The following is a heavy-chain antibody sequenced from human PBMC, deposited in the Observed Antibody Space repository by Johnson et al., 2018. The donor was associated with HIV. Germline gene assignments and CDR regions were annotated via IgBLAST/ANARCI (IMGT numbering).Heavy chain of an antibody. CDR2: IRYDGSNK. V-gene: IGHV3-30*02. Sequence: QVQLVESGGGVVQPGGSLRLSCAASGFTFSSYGMHWVRQAPGKGLEWVAFIRYDGSNKYYVDSVKGRFTISRDNAKNSLYLPMNSLRAGATAVYYCARGGIAARIDAFDIWGQGTMVTVSS. CDR1: GFTFSSYG. CDR3: ARGGIAARIDAFDI. J-gene: IGHJ3*02. D-gene: IGHD6-6*01.